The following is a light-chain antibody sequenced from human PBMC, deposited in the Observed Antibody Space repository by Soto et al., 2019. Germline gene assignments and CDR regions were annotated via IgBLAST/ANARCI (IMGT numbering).Light chain of an antibody. V-gene: IGLV2-8*01. CDR1: SSDVGGYNY. J-gene: IGLJ1*01. CDR2: EVT. CDR3: SSYAGTAYV. Sequence: QSALTQPPSASGSPGQSVTISCTGTSSDVGGYNYVSWYQQHPGKVPKLMIYEVTKRPSGVPDRFSGSKSGNTASLTVSGLQTEDEADYYCSSYAGTAYVFGTGTKGTVL.